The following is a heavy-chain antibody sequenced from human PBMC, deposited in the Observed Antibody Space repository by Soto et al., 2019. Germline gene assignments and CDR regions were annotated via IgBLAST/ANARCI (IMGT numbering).Heavy chain of an antibody. CDR3: ARQDLAYCGGDCYLGGAFDI. CDR2: ISSSSSTI. Sequence: GGSLRLSCAASGFTFSSYSMNWVRQAPGKGLEWVSYISSSSSTIYYADSVKGRFTISRDNAKNSLYLQMNSLRAEDTAVYYCARQDLAYCGGDCYLGGAFDIWGQGTMVTVSS. D-gene: IGHD2-21*01. CDR1: GFTFSSYS. J-gene: IGHJ3*02. V-gene: IGHV3-48*01.